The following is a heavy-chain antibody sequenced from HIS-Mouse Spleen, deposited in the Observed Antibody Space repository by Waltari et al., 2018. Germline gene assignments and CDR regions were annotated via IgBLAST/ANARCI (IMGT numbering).Heavy chain of an antibody. Sequence: QVQLQQSGPGLVKPSQTLSLTCAISGDRVSSNSAAWNWIRQSPSRGLEWLGRTYYRSKWYNDYAVSVKSRITINPDTSKNQFSLQLNSVTPEDTAVYYCARETPASRNGGSGFDYWGQGTLVTVSS. J-gene: IGHJ4*02. CDR3: ARETPASRNGGSGFDY. CDR1: GDRVSSNSAA. D-gene: IGHD2-15*01. V-gene: IGHV6-1*01. CDR2: TYYRSKWYN.